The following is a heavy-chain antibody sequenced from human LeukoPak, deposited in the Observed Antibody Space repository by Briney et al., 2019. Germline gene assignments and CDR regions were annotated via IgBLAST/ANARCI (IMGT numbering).Heavy chain of an antibody. D-gene: IGHD3-3*01. CDR2: ISSSSGYI. V-gene: IGHV3-21*01. Sequence: GGSLRLSCEASGFTFSSYSMNRVRQAPGKGLEWVSSISSSSGYIYYADSVKGRFTISRDNAKNSLYLQMNSLRAEDTAVYYCARNPLGDYTLDYWGQGTLVTVSS. CDR3: ARNPLGDYTLDY. J-gene: IGHJ4*02. CDR1: GFTFSSYS.